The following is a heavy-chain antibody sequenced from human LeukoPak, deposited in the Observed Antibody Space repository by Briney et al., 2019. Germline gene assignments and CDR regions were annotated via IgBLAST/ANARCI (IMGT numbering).Heavy chain of an antibody. J-gene: IGHJ4*02. CDR2: INPNSGGT. CDR3: SRVDSTGYYRGRGPIDY. V-gene: IGHV1-2*02. D-gene: IGHD3-22*01. CDR1: GYTFTGYY. Sequence: GASVKVSCKTSGYTFTGYYIYWVRQAPGQGLEWMGWINPNSGGTNYPQKFQGRVTMTRDTSIGTAYMDLTRLRSDDTAVYYCSRVDSTGYYRGRGPIDYWGQGTLVTVSS.